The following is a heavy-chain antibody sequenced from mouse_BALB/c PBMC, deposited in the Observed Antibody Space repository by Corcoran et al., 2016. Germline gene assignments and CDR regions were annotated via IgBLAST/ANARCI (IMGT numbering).Heavy chain of an antibody. V-gene: IGHV1S136*01. CDR1: GYTFTSYV. Sequence: EVQLQQSGPELVKPGASVKMSCKASGYTFTSYVMHWVKQKPGQGLEWIGYFYPYNDDTKYNEEFRGKATLTSDKSSSTAYMELNSLTSEDSAVYYCAREVPGGYPFDYWGQGTTLTVSS. CDR2: FYPYNDDT. CDR3: AREVPGGYPFDY. D-gene: IGHD2-2*01. J-gene: IGHJ2*01.